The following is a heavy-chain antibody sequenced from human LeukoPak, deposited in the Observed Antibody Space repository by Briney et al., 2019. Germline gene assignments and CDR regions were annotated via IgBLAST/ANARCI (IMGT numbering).Heavy chain of an antibody. D-gene: IGHD1-1*01. CDR1: GFTFSNYW. J-gene: IGHJ4*02. Sequence: GSLRLSCAASGFTFSNYWMTWVRQAPGKGPEWVANIKQDGSERNYVDSVKGRFTIARDNTKNSLYLQMTSLRGEDTAAYYCASRAGKPGKTPWCFDYWGQGALVTVSS. CDR2: IKQDGSER. CDR3: ASRAGKPGKTPWCFDY. V-gene: IGHV3-7*01.